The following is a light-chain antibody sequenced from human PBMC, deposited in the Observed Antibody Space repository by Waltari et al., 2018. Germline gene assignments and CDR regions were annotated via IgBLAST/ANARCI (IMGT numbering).Light chain of an antibody. CDR1: QSVLYSSNNKNY. V-gene: IGKV4-1*01. Sequence: DIVMTQSPDSLAVSLGESATINCKSSQSVLYSSNNKNYLAWYQQKPGQPPKLLIYWASTRESGVPDRFSGSGSGTDFTLTISSLQAEDVAVYYCQQYYNIPWTFGQGTKVEIK. CDR2: WAS. CDR3: QQYYNIPWT. J-gene: IGKJ1*01.